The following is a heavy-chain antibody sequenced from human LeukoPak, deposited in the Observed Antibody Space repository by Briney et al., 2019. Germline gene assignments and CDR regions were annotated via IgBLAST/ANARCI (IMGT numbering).Heavy chain of an antibody. CDR3: ARFVQSTLLNWFDP. V-gene: IGHV4-30-2*02. CDR2: IYHSGST. D-gene: IGHD2-8*01. Sequence: SQTLSLTCAVSGGSISSGGYSWSWIRQPPGKGLEWIGYIYHSGSTYYNPALKSRVTISVDRSKNQFSLKLSSVTAADTAVYYCARFVQSTLLNWFDPWGQGTLVTVSS. CDR1: GGSISSGGYS. J-gene: IGHJ5*02.